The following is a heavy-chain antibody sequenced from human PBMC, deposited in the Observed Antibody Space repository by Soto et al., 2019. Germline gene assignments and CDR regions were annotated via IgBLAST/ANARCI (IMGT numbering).Heavy chain of an antibody. CDR2: IYWDGDE. CDR3: AHSFCGGTSCHPYYYYNIVV. J-gene: IGHJ6*02. CDR1: GFSLSTSGVG. V-gene: IGHV2-5*02. D-gene: IGHD2-2*01. Sequence: QITLKESGPTLVKPTQTLTLTCTFSGFSLSTSGVGVGWIRQPPGKALEWLALIYWDGDERYSPSLNTRLTITKDTYKNRVVLKMTNMEAVDTATYYCAHSFCGGTSCHPYYYYNIVVWGQGNTVTVSS.